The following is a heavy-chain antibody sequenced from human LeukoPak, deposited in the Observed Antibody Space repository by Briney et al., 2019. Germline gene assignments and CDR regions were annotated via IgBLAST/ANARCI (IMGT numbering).Heavy chain of an antibody. Sequence: GGSLKISCKGSGYSFPTYWISWVRQMPGRGLEWMGRIDPSDSYTNYRTSFQGHVTISTDKSISTAYLQWSSLKASDTGMYYCARRELSSGYYFDYWGQGTLVTVSS. CDR1: GYSFPTYW. CDR2: IDPSDSYT. J-gene: IGHJ4*02. V-gene: IGHV5-10-1*01. CDR3: ARRELSSGYYFDY. D-gene: IGHD3-16*02.